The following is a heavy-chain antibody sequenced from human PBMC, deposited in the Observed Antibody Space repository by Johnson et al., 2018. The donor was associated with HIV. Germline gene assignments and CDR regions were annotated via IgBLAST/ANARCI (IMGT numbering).Heavy chain of an antibody. CDR3: AKGWDPMTTVNTFAFDI. V-gene: IGHV3-30*02. CDR1: GFTFSNYG. J-gene: IGHJ3*02. Sequence: QVQLVESGGGVVQPGGSLRLSCAASGFTFSNYGMHWVRQAPGKGLEWVAFIRYDGTNKYYADSVRGRFTISRDNSKNTLYLQMNTLRAGDTAVYYCAKGWDPMTTVNTFAFDIWGQGTMVTVSS. D-gene: IGHD4-11*01. CDR2: IRYDGTNK.